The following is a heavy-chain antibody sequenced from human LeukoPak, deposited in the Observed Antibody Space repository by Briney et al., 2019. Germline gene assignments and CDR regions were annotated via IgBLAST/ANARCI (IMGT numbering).Heavy chain of an antibody. Sequence: SGTLSLTCTVSGGSISSHYWSWIRQPPGKGLEWIGYIYYSGSTNYNPSLKSRVTISVDTSKNQFSLKLSSVTAADTAVYYCARNSHWFDPWGQGTLVTVSS. V-gene: IGHV4-59*11. D-gene: IGHD4-23*01. J-gene: IGHJ5*02. CDR1: GGSISSHY. CDR2: IYYSGST. CDR3: ARNSHWFDP.